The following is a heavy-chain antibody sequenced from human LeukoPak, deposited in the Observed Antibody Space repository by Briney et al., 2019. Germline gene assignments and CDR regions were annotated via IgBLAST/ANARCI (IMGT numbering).Heavy chain of an antibody. CDR2: IIPIFGTA. CDR3: ASTHSSIPAAGTFNY. V-gene: IGHV1-69*13. Sequence: GASVKVSCKASGGTFSSYAISWVRQAPGQGLEWMGGIIPIFGTANYAQKFQGRVTITADESTSTAYMELSSLRSEDTAVYYCASTHSSIPAAGTFNYWGQGTLVTVSS. CDR1: GGTFSSYA. D-gene: IGHD6-13*01. J-gene: IGHJ4*02.